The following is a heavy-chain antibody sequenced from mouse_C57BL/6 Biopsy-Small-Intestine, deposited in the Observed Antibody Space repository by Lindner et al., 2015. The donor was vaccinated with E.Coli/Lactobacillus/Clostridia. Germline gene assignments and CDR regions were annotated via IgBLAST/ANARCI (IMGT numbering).Heavy chain of an antibody. V-gene: IGHV1-20*01. CDR1: GYSFTDFF. CDR3: ATDGYDFDY. J-gene: IGHJ2*01. CDR2: INPYTGDT. D-gene: IGHD2-2*01. Sequence: VQPQESGPELVKPGASVKMSCKASGYSFTDFFMNWVKQSHGKSLEWIGRINPYTGDTFYNQKFKDKATLTVDKSSNTAHMELRSLTSEDSALYYCATDGYDFDYWGQGTTLTVSS.